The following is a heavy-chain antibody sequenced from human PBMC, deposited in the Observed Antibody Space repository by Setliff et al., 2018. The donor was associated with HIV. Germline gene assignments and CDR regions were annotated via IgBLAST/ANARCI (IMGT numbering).Heavy chain of an antibody. Sequence: SETLSLTCTVSGGSISSGGYYWSWIRQHPGKGLEWIGYIDYSGITYYKPSLMSRVTISVDTSKNHFSLRLSSVTAADTVVYYCARDGRAKGVYSHWHFDLWGRGTLVTVSS. CDR3: ARDGRAKGVYSHWHFDL. CDR2: IDYSGIT. V-gene: IGHV4-31*03. CDR1: GGSISSGGYY. D-gene: IGHD2-8*01. J-gene: IGHJ2*01.